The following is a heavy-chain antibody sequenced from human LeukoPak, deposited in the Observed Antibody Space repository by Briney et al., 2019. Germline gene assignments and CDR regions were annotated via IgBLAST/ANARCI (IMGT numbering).Heavy chain of an antibody. CDR1: GFTFSSYG. V-gene: IGHV3-30*18. D-gene: IGHD5-18*01. CDR2: ISYDGSNK. CDR3: AKDLSGAMATDYYYYYGMDV. J-gene: IGHJ6*04. Sequence: PGRSLRLSCAASGFTFSSYGMHWVRQAPGKGLEWVAVISYDGSNKYYADSVKGRFTISRDSSKNTLYLQMNSLRAEDTAVYYCAKDLSGAMATDYYYYYGMDVWGKGTTVTVSS.